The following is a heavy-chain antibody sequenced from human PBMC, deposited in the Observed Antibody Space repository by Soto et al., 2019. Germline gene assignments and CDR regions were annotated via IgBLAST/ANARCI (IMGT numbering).Heavy chain of an antibody. D-gene: IGHD3-10*01. V-gene: IGHV3-7*05. Sequence: EVQLEESGGGLVQPRGSLRLSCAASGFTLGTYWMTWVRQAPGKGLEWVANIKQDESKKSYLDSVRGRFTISRDNARNSLYLQMNSLRVEDTGLYYCARDVSPGSSSLYLDAFDIWGQGTMVIVSS. J-gene: IGHJ3*02. CDR2: IKQDESKK. CDR1: GFTLGTYW. CDR3: ARDVSPGSSSLYLDAFDI.